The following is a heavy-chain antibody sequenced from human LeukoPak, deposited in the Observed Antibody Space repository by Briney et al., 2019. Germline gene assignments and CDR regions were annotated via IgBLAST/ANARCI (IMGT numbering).Heavy chain of an antibody. V-gene: IGHV3-21*01. CDR3: ARDVFLSGTSHGY. Sequence: PGGSLRLSCAASGFTFSSYSMNWVRQAPGKGLEWVSSISSSSSYIYYADSVKSRFTISRDNAKNSLYLQMNSLRAEDTAVYYCARDVFLSGTSHGYWGQGTLVTVSS. J-gene: IGHJ4*02. D-gene: IGHD1-1*01. CDR2: ISSSSSYI. CDR1: GFTFSSYS.